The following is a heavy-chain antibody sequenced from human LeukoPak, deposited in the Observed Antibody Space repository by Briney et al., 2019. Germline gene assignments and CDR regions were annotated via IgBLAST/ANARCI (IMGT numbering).Heavy chain of an antibody. CDR1: GGTFSSYA. J-gene: IGHJ6*02. CDR2: IIPIFGTA. CDR3: ALIVVVPAAPRDYYYYCGMDV. V-gene: IGHV1-69*13. D-gene: IGHD2-2*01. Sequence: SVKVSRKASGGTFSSYAISWVRQAPGQGLEWMGGIIPIFGTANYAQKFQGRVTITADESTSTAYMELSSLRSDDTAVYYCALIVVVPAAPRDYYYYCGMDVWGQGTTVTVSS.